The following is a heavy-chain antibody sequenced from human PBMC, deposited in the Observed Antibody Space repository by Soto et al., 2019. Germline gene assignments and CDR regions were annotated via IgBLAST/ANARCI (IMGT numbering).Heavy chain of an antibody. CDR3: ARGRDGYNWVFDY. D-gene: IGHD1-1*01. CDR2: ISYDGSNK. V-gene: IGHV3-30-3*01. J-gene: IGHJ4*02. CDR1: GFTFSSYA. Sequence: GGSLRLSCAASGFTFSSYAMHWVRQAPGKGLEWVAVISYDGSNKYYADSVKGRFTISRDNSKDTLYLQMNSLRAEDTAVYYCARGRDGYNWVFDYWGQGTLVTVSS.